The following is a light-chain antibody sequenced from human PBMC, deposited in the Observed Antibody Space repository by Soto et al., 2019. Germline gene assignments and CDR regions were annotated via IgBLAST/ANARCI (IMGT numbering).Light chain of an antibody. CDR1: QSVNSN. V-gene: IGKV3D-15*01. CDR2: GIS. J-gene: IGKJ5*01. CDR3: QQHGQWPIT. Sequence: EIVMTQSPATLSVSPGERATLSCRASQSVNSNYLAWYQQKPGQAPRVLIYGISKRATDIPDRFSGSGSGTEFTLTIGSLQPEDFATYYCQQHGQWPITFGQGTRLEIK.